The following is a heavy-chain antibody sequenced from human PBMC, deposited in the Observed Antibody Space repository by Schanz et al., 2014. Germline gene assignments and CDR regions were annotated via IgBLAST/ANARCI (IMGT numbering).Heavy chain of an antibody. Sequence: QVQLVQSGAEVKKPGSSVKVSCKASGGTFSSSTLTWVRQAPGQGLEWMGRIIPILDKTNYAQKFQGRVTMTADKSTSTVYMELSSLRSEDTAVYFCARGPSTGAFDIWGQGTMVTVSS. CDR3: ARGPSTGAFDI. CDR2: IIPILDKT. V-gene: IGHV1-69*08. CDR1: GGTFSSST. J-gene: IGHJ3*02.